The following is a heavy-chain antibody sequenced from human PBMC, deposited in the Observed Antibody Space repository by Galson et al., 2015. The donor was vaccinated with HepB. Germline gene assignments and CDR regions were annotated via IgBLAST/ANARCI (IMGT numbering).Heavy chain of an antibody. CDR1: GVTFIILC. Sequence: SLRLSVAASGVTFIILCMTWGRQAPGKGLGCVSAIGVNAGSTDYADSVRGRFTSSRDNSKNMLYLQMNNLRAEDTAVYYCAKGTTNIDYWGQGTLVTVSS. CDR2: IGVNAGST. V-gene: IGHV3-23*01. J-gene: IGHJ4*02. CDR3: AKGTTNIDY. D-gene: IGHD1-1*01.